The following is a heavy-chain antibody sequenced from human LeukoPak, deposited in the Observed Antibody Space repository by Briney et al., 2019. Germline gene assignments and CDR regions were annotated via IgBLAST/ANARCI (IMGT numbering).Heavy chain of an antibody. V-gene: IGHV4-61*01. D-gene: IGHD1-26*01. J-gene: IGHJ3*02. CDR1: GGSISSGSYY. CDR3: ARGVGAYDAFDI. CDR2: IYYSGST. Sequence: SETLSLTCTVSGGSISSGSYYWSWIRQPPGKGLEWIGYIYYSGSTNYNPSLKSRVTISVDTSKNQFSLKLSSVTAADTAVYYCARGVGAYDAFDIWGQGTMVTVSS.